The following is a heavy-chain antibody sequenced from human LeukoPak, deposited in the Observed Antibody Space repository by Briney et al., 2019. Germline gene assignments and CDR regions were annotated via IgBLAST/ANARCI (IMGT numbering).Heavy chain of an antibody. CDR1: GGSISSYY. CDR2: IYYSGST. Sequence: SETLSLTCTVPGGSISSYYWSWIRQPPGKGLEWIGYIYYSGSTNYNPSLKSRVTISVDTSKNQFSLKLSSVTAADTAVYYCARVYSTHWYFDLWGRGTLVTVSS. V-gene: IGHV4-59*01. J-gene: IGHJ2*01. CDR3: ARVYSTHWYFDL. D-gene: IGHD4-11*01.